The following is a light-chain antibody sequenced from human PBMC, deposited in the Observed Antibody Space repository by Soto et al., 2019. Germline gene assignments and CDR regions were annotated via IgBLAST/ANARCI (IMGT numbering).Light chain of an antibody. Sequence: QSALTQPASVSGSPGQSITISCTGTSSDVGDYNYVSWYQQHPGKAPKLMIYEVSNRPSGVSNRFSGSKSGNTASLTISGLHAEDEAAYYCSSYITSTTLVVFGGGTKVTVL. J-gene: IGLJ2*01. CDR2: EVS. V-gene: IGLV2-14*01. CDR3: SSYITSTTLVV. CDR1: SSDVGDYNY.